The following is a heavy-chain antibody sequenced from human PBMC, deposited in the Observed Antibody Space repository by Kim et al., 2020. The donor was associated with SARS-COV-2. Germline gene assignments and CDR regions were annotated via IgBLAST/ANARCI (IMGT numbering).Heavy chain of an antibody. D-gene: IGHD3-22*01. CDR3: TRRRYYYDSSGYWTRSYFDY. V-gene: IGHV3-49*03. J-gene: IGHJ4*02. Sequence: GGSLRLSCTASGFTFGDYAMSWFRQAPGKGLEWVGFIRSKAYGGTTEYAASVKGRFTISRDDSKSIAYLQMNSLKTEDTAVYYCTRRRYYYDSSGYWTRSYFDYWGQGTLVTVSS. CDR2: IRSKAYGGTT. CDR1: GFTFGDYA.